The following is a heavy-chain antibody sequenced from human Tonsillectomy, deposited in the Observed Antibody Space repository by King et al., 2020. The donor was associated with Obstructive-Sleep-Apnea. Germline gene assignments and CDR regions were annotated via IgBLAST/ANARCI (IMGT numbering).Heavy chain of an antibody. CDR1: GYNFPTYS. Sequence: VQLVQSGSELKKPGASVTISCRTSGYNFPTYSMNWVRQAPGQGLEWMGYINTNTGNPTYAQAFTGRFVFSLDSPFSPAYLQISSLKPEDTAVYYCATLYYFDSSDYLASFDYWGQGTLVTVSS. D-gene: IGHD3-22*01. J-gene: IGHJ4*02. V-gene: IGHV7-4-1*02. CDR3: ATLYYFDSSDYLASFDY. CDR2: INTNTGNP.